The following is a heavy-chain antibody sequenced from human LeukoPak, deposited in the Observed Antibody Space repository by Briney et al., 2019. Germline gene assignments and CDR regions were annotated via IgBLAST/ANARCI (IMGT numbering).Heavy chain of an antibody. CDR1: GFTFDDYS. J-gene: IGHJ3*01. V-gene: IGHV3-43*01. Sequence: TGGSLRLSCAASGFTFDDYSMHCVRQGPGKGLEWVSLISFSGGNTYYADSMKGRFTISRDNYKDTLYLQMNGLRAEDTAMYYCARDIEFSTWGLGTMVTVSS. D-gene: IGHD3-3*02. CDR3: ARDIEFST. CDR2: ISFSGGNT.